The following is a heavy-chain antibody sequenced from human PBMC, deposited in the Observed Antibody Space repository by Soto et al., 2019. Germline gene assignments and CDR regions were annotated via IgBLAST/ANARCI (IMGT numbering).Heavy chain of an antibody. CDR2: MYSSGNT. Sequence: QLQLQESGPGLVKPSETLSLTCTVSAGSISRSNYYWGWIRQPPGKGLEWIGSMYSSGNTYYNPSHKSRVTISVDTSKNQFALKLTSVTAADTAVYYCARQPYDSSGYYYGAWGQGTLVTVSS. V-gene: IGHV4-39*01. D-gene: IGHD3-22*01. CDR1: AGSISRSNYY. J-gene: IGHJ5*02. CDR3: ARQPYDSSGYYYGA.